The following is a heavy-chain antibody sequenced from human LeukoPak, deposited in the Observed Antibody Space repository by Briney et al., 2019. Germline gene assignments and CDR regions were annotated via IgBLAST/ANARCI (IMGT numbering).Heavy chain of an antibody. Sequence: PGGSLRLSCAASGFTFSNARMSWLRQAPGKGLEWVGRIKSKTDGGTTDYAAPVKGRFTISRDDSKNTLYLQMNSLKTEDTAVYYCTTEGSQAYYYCSGSYYSVGSFDYWGQGTLVTVSS. CDR2: IKSKTDGGTT. D-gene: IGHD3-10*01. V-gene: IGHV3-15*01. J-gene: IGHJ4*02. CDR1: GFTFSNAR. CDR3: TTEGSQAYYYCSGSYYSVGSFDY.